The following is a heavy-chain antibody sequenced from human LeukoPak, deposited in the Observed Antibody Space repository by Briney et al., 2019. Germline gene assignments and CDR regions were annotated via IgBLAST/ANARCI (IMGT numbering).Heavy chain of an antibody. Sequence: GGSLRLSCAASGFTFSSYSMNWVRQASGKGLEWVSSISSSSSYIYYADSVKGRFTISRDNAKNSLYLQMNSLRAEDTAVYYCARGGIVVVPAAKDWGQGTLVTVSS. CDR2: ISSSSSYI. J-gene: IGHJ4*02. CDR1: GFTFSSYS. CDR3: ARGGIVVVPAAKD. V-gene: IGHV3-21*01. D-gene: IGHD2-2*01.